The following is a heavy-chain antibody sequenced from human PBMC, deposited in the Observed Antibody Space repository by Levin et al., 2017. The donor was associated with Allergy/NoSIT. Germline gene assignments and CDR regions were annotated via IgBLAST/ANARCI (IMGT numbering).Heavy chain of an antibody. D-gene: IGHD3-3*01. CDR3: ARDLQNSHDFWSGYYPSAFDY. CDR2: ISSSSSYI. Sequence: LSLTCAASGFTFSSYSMNWVRQAPGKGLEWVSSISSSSSYIYYADSVKGRFTISRDNAKNSLYLQMNSLRAEDTAVYYCARDLQNSHDFWSGYYPSAFDYWGQGTLVTVSS. J-gene: IGHJ4*02. CDR1: GFTFSSYS. V-gene: IGHV3-21*01.